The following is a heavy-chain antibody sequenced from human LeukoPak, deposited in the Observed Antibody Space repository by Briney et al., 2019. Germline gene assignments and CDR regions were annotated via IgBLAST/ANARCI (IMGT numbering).Heavy chain of an antibody. J-gene: IGHJ3*02. CDR3: AADCSGGSCYSRAPNDAFDI. Sequence: SETLSLTCTVSGGSISSYYWSWIRQPPGKGLEWIGYIYYSGSTNYNPSLKSRVTISVDTSKNQFSLKLSSVTAADTVVYYCAADCSGGSCYSRAPNDAFDIWGQGTMVTVSS. CDR1: GGSISSYY. CDR2: IYYSGST. D-gene: IGHD2-15*01. V-gene: IGHV4-59*01.